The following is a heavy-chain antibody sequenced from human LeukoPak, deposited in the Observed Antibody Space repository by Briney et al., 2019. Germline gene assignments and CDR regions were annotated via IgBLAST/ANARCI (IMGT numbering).Heavy chain of an antibody. D-gene: IGHD3-22*01. CDR3: ARDRNYYDSSGYYFAN. CDR2: IYHSGNT. CDR1: GVSVSSGSSF. V-gene: IGHV4-61*01. Sequence: SETLSLTCTVSGVSVSSGSSFWSWIRQPPGKGLEWIGYIYHSGNTNYNPSLKSRVTISVDTSKSQLSLKLISVTAADTAVYYCARDRNYYDSSGYYFANWGQGTLVTVSS. J-gene: IGHJ4*02.